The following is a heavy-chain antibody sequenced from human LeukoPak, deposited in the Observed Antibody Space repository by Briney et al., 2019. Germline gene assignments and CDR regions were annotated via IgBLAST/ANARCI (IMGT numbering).Heavy chain of an antibody. J-gene: IGHJ5*01. CDR1: GFTFSNYG. Sequence: GGYLRLSCAASGFTFSNYGMSWVRQAPGKGLEWVSHITGSGDNTYYADSVKGRFTISRDNSKNTLYLQMNSLRVEDTAVYYCAQDKSGGSYSGGQGTLVTVSS. CDR3: AQDKSGGSYS. CDR2: ITGSGDNT. D-gene: IGHD1-26*01. V-gene: IGHV3-23*01.